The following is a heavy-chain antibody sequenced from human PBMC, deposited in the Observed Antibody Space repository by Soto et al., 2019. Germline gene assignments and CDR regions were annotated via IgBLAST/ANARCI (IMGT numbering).Heavy chain of an antibody. D-gene: IGHD2-8*01. Sequence: GGALRLSCAASGFTFSRYAMSWVRQAPGKGLEWVSAISGSGGSTYYADSVLGRFTISRDTSKNTLYLQMNSLRAEDTAVYYCAKDSVLMVYAIRPWFDPWGQGTLVTVAS. CDR1: GFTFSRYA. CDR3: AKDSVLMVYAIRPWFDP. V-gene: IGHV3-23*01. CDR2: ISGSGGST. J-gene: IGHJ5*02.